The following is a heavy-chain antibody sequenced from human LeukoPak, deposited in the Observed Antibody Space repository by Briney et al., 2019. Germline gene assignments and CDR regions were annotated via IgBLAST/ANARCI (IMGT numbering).Heavy chain of an antibody. J-gene: IGHJ4*02. CDR3: ARDLLPPHFAFDY. CDR2: INPNSGGT. CDR1: GYTFTGYH. D-gene: IGHD2-15*01. V-gene: IGHV1-2*02. Sequence: ASVKVSCKASGYTFTGYHMHWVRLAPGQGLEWMGWINPNSGGTKNAQRFQGGVTMTRDTSISIVYMELSRLRSDDTAVYYCARDLLPPHFAFDYWGQGTLVTVSS.